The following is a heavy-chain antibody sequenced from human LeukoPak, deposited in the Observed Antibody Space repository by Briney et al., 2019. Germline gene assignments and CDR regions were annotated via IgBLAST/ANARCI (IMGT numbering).Heavy chain of an antibody. CDR2: LNTDGSSP. Sequence: GGSLRLSCAASGFPFVTYWMLWARQAPGKGLVWVSHLNTDGSSPTYGDSAKGRFTVSRDNAKNTLFLQLNNLRVEDTAVYYCARGTAEPARIDYSGQGTLVTVSS. D-gene: IGHD6-6*01. J-gene: IGHJ4*02. CDR3: ARGTAEPARIDY. V-gene: IGHV3-74*01. CDR1: GFPFVTYW.